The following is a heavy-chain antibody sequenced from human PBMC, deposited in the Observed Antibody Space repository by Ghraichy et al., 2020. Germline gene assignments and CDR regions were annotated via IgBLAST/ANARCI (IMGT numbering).Heavy chain of an antibody. CDR3: ARGGTSSAIPGDYYYYGMDV. CDR2: IYYSGST. CDR1: GDSISNYY. V-gene: IGHV4-59*01. Sequence: SETLSLTCTVSGDSISNYYWSWIRQPPGKGLEWIGCIYYSGSTKYNPSLQSRVTISVDTSKNKFSLKLSSVTAADTAVYYCARGGTSSAIPGDYYYYGMDVWAQGTTVTVSS. J-gene: IGHJ6*02. D-gene: IGHD2-2*01.